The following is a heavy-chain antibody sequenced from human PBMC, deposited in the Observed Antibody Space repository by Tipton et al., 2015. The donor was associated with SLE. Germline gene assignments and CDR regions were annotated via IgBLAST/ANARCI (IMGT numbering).Heavy chain of an antibody. CDR3: ARVSTPYAFDV. CDR1: GYSISSGYY. J-gene: IGHJ3*01. Sequence: GLVKPSETLSLTCAVSGYSISSGYYWGWVRQPPGKGLDWLATIYHSGTTYYNPSLESRVAISVDTSKNQFSLKLTSVTAADTAVYYCARVSTPYAFDVWGQGTMVTVSS. CDR2: IYHSGTT. V-gene: IGHV4-38-2*01.